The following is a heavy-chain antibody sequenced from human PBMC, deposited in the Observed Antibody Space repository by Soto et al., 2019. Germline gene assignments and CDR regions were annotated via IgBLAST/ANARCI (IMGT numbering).Heavy chain of an antibody. CDR2: ISAHSGDT. V-gene: IGHV1-2*02. D-gene: IGHD3-22*01. Sequence: GASVKVSCKASGFTFTGHYIHWVRQAPGQGHEWMGWISAHSGDTNYAQKFQGRVTMTRDTSITTAYMELSRLRSDDTAVYHCASDLILYDTRGCDDTFHICGQGPILTVSS. CDR1: GFTFTGHY. J-gene: IGHJ3*02. CDR3: ASDLILYDTRGCDDTFHI.